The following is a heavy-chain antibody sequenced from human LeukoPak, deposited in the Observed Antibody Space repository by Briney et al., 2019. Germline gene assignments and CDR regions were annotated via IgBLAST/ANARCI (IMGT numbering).Heavy chain of an antibody. V-gene: IGHV4-34*01. CDR3: ARWEGNSSF. CDR2: INHSGST. Sequence: SETLSLTCAVYGGSFSGYYWSWIRQPPGKGLEWIGEINHSGSTNYNPSLKSRVTISVDTSKNQLSLKLSSVTAADTAVYYCARWEGNSSFWGQGTLVTVSS. D-gene: IGHD4-23*01. CDR1: GGSFSGYY. J-gene: IGHJ4*02.